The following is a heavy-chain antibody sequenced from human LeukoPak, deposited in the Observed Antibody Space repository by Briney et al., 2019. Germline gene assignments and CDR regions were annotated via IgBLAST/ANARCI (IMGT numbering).Heavy chain of an antibody. CDR3: ARLYSSSWFDYYYYGMDV. Sequence: SETLSLTCTVSGGSISSSSYYWGWIRQPPGKGLEWIGSIYYSGSTNYNPSLKSRVTISVDTSKNQFSLKLSSVTAADTAVYYCARLYSSSWFDYYYYGMDVWGQGTTVTVSS. CDR1: GGSISSSSYY. J-gene: IGHJ6*02. CDR2: IYYSGST. D-gene: IGHD6-13*01. V-gene: IGHV4-39*07.